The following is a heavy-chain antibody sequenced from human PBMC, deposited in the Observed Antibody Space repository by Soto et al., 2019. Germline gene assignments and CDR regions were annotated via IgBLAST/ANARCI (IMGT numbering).Heavy chain of an antibody. CDR3: ARDQVDYYGSGSRFDY. J-gene: IGHJ4*02. D-gene: IGHD3-10*01. Sequence: PGGSLRLSCAASRFTFSTYSMNWVRQAPGKGLEWVSSITSSSRYIYYADSVKGRFTISRDNAKNSLYLQMNSLRAEDTAVYYCARDQVDYYGSGSRFDYWGQGTLVTVSS. V-gene: IGHV3-21*01. CDR1: RFTFSTYS. CDR2: ITSSSRYI.